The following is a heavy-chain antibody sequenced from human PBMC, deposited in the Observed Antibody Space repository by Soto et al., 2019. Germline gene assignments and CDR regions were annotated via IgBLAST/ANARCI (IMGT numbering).Heavy chain of an antibody. V-gene: IGHV3-23*01. CDR2: ISGSGGST. CDR1: GFTFSSYA. Sequence: EVQLLESGGGLVQPGGSLRLSCAASGFTFSSYAMSWVRQAPGKGLEWVSAISGSGGSTYYADSVKGRFTISRDNSKNPLYLQRNSLGAEEAALYYCEKGRGGGAPTLFYYYYGMDVGGKGTTVTVSS. CDR3: EKGRGGGAPTLFYYYYGMDV. J-gene: IGHJ6*04. D-gene: IGHD1-26*01.